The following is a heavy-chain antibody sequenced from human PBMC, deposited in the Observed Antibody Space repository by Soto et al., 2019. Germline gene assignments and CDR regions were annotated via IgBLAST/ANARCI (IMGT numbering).Heavy chain of an antibody. J-gene: IGHJ4*02. CDR3: ARDKDLQPTVWGF. CDR1: GDSMATGGHY. D-gene: IGHD3-16*01. CDR2: VYYSGAT. Sequence: SETLSLTCTVSGDSMATGGHYYNWIRQVPGKGLEWIGYVYYSGATHYTPSLRARATISRDTSKNQFSLGLISVTAADTALYYCARDKDLQPTVWGFWGQGIQVTVSS. V-gene: IGHV4-31*03.